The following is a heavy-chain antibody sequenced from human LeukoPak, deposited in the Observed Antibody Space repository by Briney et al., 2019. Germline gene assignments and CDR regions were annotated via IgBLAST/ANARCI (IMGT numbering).Heavy chain of an antibody. CDR3: AGETIVVVVAAKWDPNAFDI. CDR2: IIPIFGTA. J-gene: IGHJ3*02. V-gene: IGHV1-69*13. CDR1: GGTFSSYA. Sequence: SVKVSCKATGGTFSSYAISWVRQAPGQGLEWMGGIIPIFGTANYAQKFQGRVTITADESTSTAYMELSSLRSEDTAVYYCAGETIVVVVAAKWDPNAFDIWGQGTMVTVSS. D-gene: IGHD2-15*01.